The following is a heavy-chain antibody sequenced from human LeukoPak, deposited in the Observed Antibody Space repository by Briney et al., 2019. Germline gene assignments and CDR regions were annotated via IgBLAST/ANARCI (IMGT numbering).Heavy chain of an antibody. CDR3: ARGEWLDPLYYYYMDV. CDR1: GFTFSSYW. D-gene: IGHD6-19*01. CDR2: IKQDGSEK. V-gene: IGHV3-7*01. Sequence: GGSLRLSCAASGFTFSSYWMSWVRQAPGKGLQWVANIKQDGSEKYYVDSVKGRFTISRDNAKNSLYLQMNNLRAEDTAVYYCARGEWLDPLYYYYMDVWGKGTTVTVSS. J-gene: IGHJ6*03.